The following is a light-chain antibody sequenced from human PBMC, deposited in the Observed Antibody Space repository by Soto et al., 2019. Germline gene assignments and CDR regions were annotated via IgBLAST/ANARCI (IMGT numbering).Light chain of an antibody. Sequence: QSVLTQSPSASGTPGQRVTISCSGQNSNIGTYYVYWYQHLPGAAPKLLIYSTNLRPSGVPDRFSCSKSGTSASLAISGLRAEDEGHYYCASWDVSLSGWVFGGGTKLTVL. CDR2: STN. CDR1: NSNIGTYY. V-gene: IGLV1-47*02. CDR3: ASWDVSLSGWV. J-gene: IGLJ3*02.